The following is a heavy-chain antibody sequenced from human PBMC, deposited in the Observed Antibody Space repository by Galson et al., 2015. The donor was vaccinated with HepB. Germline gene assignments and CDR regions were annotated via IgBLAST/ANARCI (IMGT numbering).Heavy chain of an antibody. CDR2: IYHGGNA. CDR1: GASISSSNW. J-gene: IGHJ4*02. D-gene: IGHD1-26*01. V-gene: IGHV4-4*02. Sequence: QVQLQESGPGLVKPSETLSLTCDVSGASISSSNWWSWVRQPPGKGLEWIGDIYHGGNANYNPSLKSRVTMSVDKSNNQFSMQLSSVTAADTAVYYCARDLDHAGSYYFDYWGQGTLVTVSS. CDR3: ARDLDHAGSYYFDY.